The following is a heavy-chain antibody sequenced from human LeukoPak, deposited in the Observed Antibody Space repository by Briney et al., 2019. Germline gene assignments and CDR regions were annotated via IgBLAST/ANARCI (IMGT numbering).Heavy chain of an antibody. D-gene: IGHD3-3*01. J-gene: IGHJ4*02. V-gene: IGHV4-30-2*01. CDR3: ASQYYDFWSAFHY. CDR1: GGSISSGGYY. Sequence: SQTLSLTCTVSGGSISSGGYYWSWIRQPPGKGLEWIGYIYHSGSTYYNPSLKSRVTISVDRSKNQFSLKLSSVTAADTAVYYCASQYYDFWSAFHYWGQGTLVTVSS. CDR2: IYHSGST.